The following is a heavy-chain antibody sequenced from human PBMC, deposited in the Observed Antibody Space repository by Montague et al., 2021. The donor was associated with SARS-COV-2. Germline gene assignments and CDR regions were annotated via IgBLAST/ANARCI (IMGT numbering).Heavy chain of an antibody. CDR1: DGSVISTYPH. D-gene: IGHD2-21*01. Sequence: SETLSLTCTVSDGSVISTYPHWHWVRQSPGRGLEWIGGYLFHIDTAVYNASLRSRVTISVDTSKNQFSLKLTSVTAADTAVYYCTRVIDAYQTGYWGQGIQVTVSS. CDR2: LFHIDTA. CDR3: TRVIDAYQTGY. V-gene: IGHV4-61*01. J-gene: IGHJ4*02.